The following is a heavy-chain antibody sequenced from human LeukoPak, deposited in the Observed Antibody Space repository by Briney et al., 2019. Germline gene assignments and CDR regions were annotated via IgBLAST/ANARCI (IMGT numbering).Heavy chain of an antibody. CDR1: GGTFSSYA. J-gene: IGHJ6*03. CDR3: ARDFGYSSNWYYYYMDV. V-gene: IGHV1-69*05. Sequence: SVKVSCKASGGTFSSYAISWVRQAPGQGLEWMGGITPIFGTANYAQKFQGRVTITTDESTSTAYMELSSLRSEDTAVYYCARDFGYSSNWYYYYMDVWGKGTTVTVSS. D-gene: IGHD6-13*01. CDR2: ITPIFGTA.